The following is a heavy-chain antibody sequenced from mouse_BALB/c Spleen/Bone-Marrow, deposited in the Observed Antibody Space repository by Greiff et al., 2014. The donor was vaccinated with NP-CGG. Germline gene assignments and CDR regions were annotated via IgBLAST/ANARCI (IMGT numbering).Heavy chain of an antibody. D-gene: IGHD2-14*01. CDR3: ARAAYYRYDEGAWFAY. V-gene: IGHV1-4*01. CDR1: GYTFTSYT. CDR2: INPSSGYT. J-gene: IGHJ3*01. Sequence: QVQLKESGAELARPGASVKMSCKASGYTFTSYTMHWVTQRPGQGLEWIGYINPSSGYTNYNQKFKDKATLTADKSSSTAYMQLSSLTSEDSTVYYCARAAYYRYDEGAWFAYWGQGTLVTVSA.